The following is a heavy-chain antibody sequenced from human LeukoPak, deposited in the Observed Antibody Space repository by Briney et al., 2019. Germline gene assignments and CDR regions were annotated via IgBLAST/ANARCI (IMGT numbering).Heavy chain of an antibody. V-gene: IGHV4-39*01. D-gene: IGHD3-3*01. Sequence: PSETLSLTCTVSGVSISSSSYYWGWIRQPPGKGLEWIGTIYYSGSTYYSPSLKIRVPISVYTSTNQFSLKLSSVTAADTAVYYCAGRFFEWLLDYWGQGTLVTVSS. CDR2: IYYSGST. CDR3: AGRFFEWLLDY. J-gene: IGHJ4*02. CDR1: GVSISSSSYY.